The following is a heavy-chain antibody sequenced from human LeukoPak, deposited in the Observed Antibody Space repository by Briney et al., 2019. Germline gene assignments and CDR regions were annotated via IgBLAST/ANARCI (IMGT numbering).Heavy chain of an antibody. Sequence: AGGSLRLSCAASGFTFSSSWMHWVCQAPEKGLEWVADIKCDGSEKYYVDSVKGRLNIFRDNDKNSLYLQMNSLRAEDTALYYCAKEGVVATQHDAFDIWGQGTMVTVSS. CDR1: GFTFSSSW. D-gene: IGHD5-12*01. V-gene: IGHV3-52*01. J-gene: IGHJ3*02. CDR2: IKCDGSEK. CDR3: AKEGVVATQHDAFDI.